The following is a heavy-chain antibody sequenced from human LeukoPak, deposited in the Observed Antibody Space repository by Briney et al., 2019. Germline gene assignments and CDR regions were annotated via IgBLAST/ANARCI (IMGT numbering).Heavy chain of an antibody. CDR2: INPNSGDT. J-gene: IGHJ4*02. D-gene: IGHD2-2*01. V-gene: IGHV1-2*02. Sequence: GASVKVSCKASGYTFTGYYMHWVRQAPGQGLEWMGWINPNSGDTIYAQKFQGRVTMTRDTSISTAYMELRRLRSDDTAVYYCAREEGFCRNTSCSAPFDYWGQGTLVIVSS. CDR1: GYTFTGYY. CDR3: AREEGFCRNTSCSAPFDY.